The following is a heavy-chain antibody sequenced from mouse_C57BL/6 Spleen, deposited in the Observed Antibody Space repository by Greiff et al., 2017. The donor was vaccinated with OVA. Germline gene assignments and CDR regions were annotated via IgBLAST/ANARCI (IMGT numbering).Heavy chain of an antibody. CDR2: INPYNGGT. CDR3: ARRTYYYGSSYRYFDV. CDR1: GYTFTDYY. D-gene: IGHD1-1*01. Sequence: VQLQQSGPVLVKPGASVKMSCKASGYTFTDYYMNWVKQSHGKSLEWIGVINPYNGGTSYNQKFKGKATLTVDKSSSTAYMELNSLTSEDSAVYYCARRTYYYGSSYRYFDVWGTGTTVTVSS. J-gene: IGHJ1*03. V-gene: IGHV1-19*01.